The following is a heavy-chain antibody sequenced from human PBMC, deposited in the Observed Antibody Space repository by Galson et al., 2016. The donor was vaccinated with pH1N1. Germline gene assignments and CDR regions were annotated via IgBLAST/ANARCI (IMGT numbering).Heavy chain of an antibody. CDR2: VYVSGRT. CDR3: ARAPYDSWSGYYTTFGGYFDS. J-gene: IGHJ4*02. CDR1: GGSINSDSYS. D-gene: IGHD3-3*01. Sequence: TLSLTCTVSGGSINSDSYSWDWIRQPAGKGLEWIGRVYVSGRTNHNPSLKSRGTISIDTSKNQFSLKLSSVTAADTPVYYCARAPYDSWSGYYTTFGGYFDSWGQGILVTVSS. V-gene: IGHV4-61*02.